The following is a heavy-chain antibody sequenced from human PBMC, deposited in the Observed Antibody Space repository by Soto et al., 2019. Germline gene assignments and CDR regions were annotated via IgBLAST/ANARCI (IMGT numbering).Heavy chain of an antibody. D-gene: IGHD3-22*01. CDR3: ARGLAYSAGYYHSAFHF. CDR1: GYTFISYD. V-gene: IGHV1-8*01. Sequence: QVQMVQSGSEVKKPGASVKVSCKASGYTFISYDINWVRHATGQGLEWTGWMNPNSGNTDFAQKFQGRAPMTMSTSVTTAYSEQRSLKSEVPAVYYCARGLAYSAGYYHSAFHFFGQ. J-gene: IGHJ3*01. CDR2: MNPNSGNT.